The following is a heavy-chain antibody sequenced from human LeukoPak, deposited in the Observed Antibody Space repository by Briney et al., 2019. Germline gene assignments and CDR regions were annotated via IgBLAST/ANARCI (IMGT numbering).Heavy chain of an antibody. CDR1: GGSISSYY. J-gene: IGHJ4*02. V-gene: IGHV4-59*08. CDR2: IYYSGST. D-gene: IGHD3-22*01. CDR3: ARLPYPYDSSGSPPLDY. Sequence: PSETLSLTCTVSGGSISSYYWSWIRQPPGKGLEWIGYIYYSGSTYYNPSLKSRVTISVDTSKNQFSLKLSSVTAADTAVYYCARLPYPYDSSGSPPLDYWGQGTLVTVSS.